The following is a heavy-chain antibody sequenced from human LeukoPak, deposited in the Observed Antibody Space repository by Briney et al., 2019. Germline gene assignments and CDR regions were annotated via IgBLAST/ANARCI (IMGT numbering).Heavy chain of an antibody. V-gene: IGHV4-4*02. D-gene: IGHD3-10*01. Sequence: SEALSLTCAVSGGSISSSNWWSWVRQPPGKGLEWIGEIYHSGSTNYNPSLKSRVTISVDKSKNQFSLKLSSVTAADTAVYYCARDGRGPTRESLDYWGQGTLVTVSS. J-gene: IGHJ4*02. CDR2: IYHSGST. CDR3: ARDGRGPTRESLDY. CDR1: GGSISSSNW.